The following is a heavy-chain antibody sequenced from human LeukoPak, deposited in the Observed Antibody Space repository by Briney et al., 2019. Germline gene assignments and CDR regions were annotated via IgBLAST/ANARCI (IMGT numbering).Heavy chain of an antibody. D-gene: IGHD3-9*01. CDR3: ARGGGILTGYYSPDAFDI. Sequence: GASVKVSCKASGYTFTSYDINWVRQATGQGLEWMGWMNPNSGNTGYAQKFQGRVTMTRNTSISTAYMELSSLRSEDTAVYYCARGGGILTGYYSPDAFDIWGRGTMVTVSS. J-gene: IGHJ3*02. CDR2: MNPNSGNT. CDR1: GYTFTSYD. V-gene: IGHV1-8*01.